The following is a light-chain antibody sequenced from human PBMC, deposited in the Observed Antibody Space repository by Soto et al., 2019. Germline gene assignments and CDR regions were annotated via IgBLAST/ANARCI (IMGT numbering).Light chain of an antibody. CDR3: QQYNSDSWT. CDR2: KAS. CDR1: QSISNY. V-gene: IGKV1-5*03. J-gene: IGKJ1*01. Sequence: DIPMTQSPSTLSASVGDRVTIACRASQSISNYLAWYQQKPGKAPKLLLDKASSLESGVPSRFSGSGSGTEFTLTISSLQPDDFATYDCQQYNSDSWTFGQGTKVESK.